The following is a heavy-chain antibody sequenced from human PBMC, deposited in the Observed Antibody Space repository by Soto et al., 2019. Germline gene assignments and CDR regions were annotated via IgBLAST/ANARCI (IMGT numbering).Heavy chain of an antibody. CDR2: ISGSGGST. D-gene: IGHD2-15*01. CDR3: AKDVQCSGGSCYRYFDY. J-gene: IGHJ4*02. V-gene: IGHV3-23*01. CDR1: GFTFSSYA. Sequence: EVQLLESGGGLVQPGGSLRLSFAASGFTFSSYAMSWVRQAPGKGLEWVSAISGSGGSTYYADSVKGRFTISWDNCKNTLYLQMNSQRAEETDIYYCAKDVQCSGGSCYRYFDYWGQGTLVTVSS.